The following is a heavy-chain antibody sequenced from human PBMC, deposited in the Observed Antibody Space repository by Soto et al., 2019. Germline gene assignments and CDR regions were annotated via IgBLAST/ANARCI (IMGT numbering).Heavy chain of an antibody. J-gene: IGHJ4*02. CDR2: IYYRGGT. CDR3: ARFAKEENPKLESRYAFDF. Sequence: VQLQESGPGLVKPSQTLSLTCTVSGGSIRSGGYFWSWVRQQPGKGLEWIGHIYYRGGTSYNPSLESRVAMSVDTSKNEFTLKVNSVTAADTAIYYCARFAKEENPKLESRYAFDFWGRGTLVTVSS. D-gene: IGHD6-6*01. CDR1: GGSIRSGGYF. V-gene: IGHV4-31*03.